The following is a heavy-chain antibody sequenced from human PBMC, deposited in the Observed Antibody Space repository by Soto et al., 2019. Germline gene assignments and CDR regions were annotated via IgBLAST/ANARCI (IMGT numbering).Heavy chain of an antibody. J-gene: IGHJ4*02. CDR2: IYSGGST. Sequence: GGSLRLSCAASGFTVSSNYMSWVRQAPGKGLEWVSVIYSGGSTYYADSVKGRFTISRDNSKNTLYLQMNSLRAEDTAVYYCAMVQLGNKIDYWGQGTLVTVSS. D-gene: IGHD5-18*01. CDR3: AMVQLGNKIDY. V-gene: IGHV3-66*01. CDR1: GFTVSSNY.